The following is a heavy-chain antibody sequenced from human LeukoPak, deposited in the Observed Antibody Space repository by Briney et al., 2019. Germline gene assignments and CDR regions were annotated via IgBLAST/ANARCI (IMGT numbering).Heavy chain of an antibody. CDR3: ARAAYYRFDY. CDR2: INSDGSTI. Sequence: GGPLRLSCAASGFTFSSYWVHWVRQAPGKGLEWVARINSDGSTINHADSVRGRFTISRDNAENTLYLQMSSLRAEDTAIYFCARAAYYRFDYWGQGTLVTVSS. CDR1: GFTFSSYW. D-gene: IGHD1-26*01. V-gene: IGHV3-74*01. J-gene: IGHJ4*02.